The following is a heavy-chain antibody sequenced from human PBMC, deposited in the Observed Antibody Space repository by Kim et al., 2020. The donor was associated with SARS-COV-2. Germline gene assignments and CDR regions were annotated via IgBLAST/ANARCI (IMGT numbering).Heavy chain of an antibody. J-gene: IGHJ5*02. CDR1: GFPFHNAY. CDR3: ATFYDNVP. Sequence: GGSLRLSCAASGFPFHNAYMSWVRQAPGKGLEWVGRVKSKTYGGTTDYAAPVRGRFIISRDDSKNTVSLQMNSLKIEDTAVYYCATFYDNVPWGQGTLVTV. D-gene: IGHD3-22*01. CDR2: VKSKTYGGTT. V-gene: IGHV3-15*01.